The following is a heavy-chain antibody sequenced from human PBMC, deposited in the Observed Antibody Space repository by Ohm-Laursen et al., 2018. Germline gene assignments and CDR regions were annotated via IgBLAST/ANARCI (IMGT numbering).Heavy chain of an antibody. CDR3: AKGGGDFYGSARFDP. J-gene: IGHJ5*02. Sequence: SLRLSCTASGFTFDDYAMHWVRQGPGRGLEWVSGFSWNSGYITYADSVKGRFTISRDNAKNSLYLQMNSLRPEDTAFYYCAKGGGDFYGSARFDPWGQGTLVTVSS. CDR2: FSWNSGYI. V-gene: IGHV3-9*01. D-gene: IGHD3-10*01. CDR1: GFTFDDYA.